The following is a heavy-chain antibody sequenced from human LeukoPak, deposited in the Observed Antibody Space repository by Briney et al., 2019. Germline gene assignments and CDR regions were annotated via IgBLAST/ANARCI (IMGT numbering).Heavy chain of an antibody. Sequence: GGSLRLTCAASGFTFSTYSMSWVRQPPGKGLEWVPYISGSSDAIYYADSVKGRFTISRDNAKNSLYLQMNSLRDEDTAVYYCARYFGDPQGMDVWGQGTTVTVSS. CDR3: ARYFGDPQGMDV. V-gene: IGHV3-48*02. D-gene: IGHD3-10*01. CDR2: ISGSSDAI. CDR1: GFTFSTYS. J-gene: IGHJ6*02.